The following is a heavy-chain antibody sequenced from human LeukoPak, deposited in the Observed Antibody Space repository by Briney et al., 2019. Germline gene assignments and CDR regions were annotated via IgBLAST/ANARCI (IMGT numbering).Heavy chain of an antibody. CDR3: AKDAQIYSTYDWRWFDP. CDR2: IRSDGSKK. D-gene: IGHD4-11*01. J-gene: IGHJ5*02. V-gene: IGHV3-30*02. CDR1: GFTFSTYG. Sequence: GGSLRLSCAASGFTFSTYGMHWVRQAPGKGLEWVTFIRSDGSKKYYADSVKGRFTISRYNSKNTLYLQMNSLRAEDTAVYYCAKDAQIYSTYDWRWFDPWGQGTLVTVSS.